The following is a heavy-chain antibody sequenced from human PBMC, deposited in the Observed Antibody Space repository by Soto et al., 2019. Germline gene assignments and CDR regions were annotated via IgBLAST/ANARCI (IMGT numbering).Heavy chain of an antibody. J-gene: IGHJ6*02. CDR3: ASYHLNSYYYGMDV. CDR2: ISAYNGNT. Sequence: ASVKVSCKASIYTFASYGISWVRPAPGQGLEWMGWISAYNGNTNYAQKLQGRVTMTTDTSTSTAYMELRSLRSDDTAVYYCASYHLNSYYYGMDVWGQGTTVTVSS. CDR1: IYTFASYG. V-gene: IGHV1-18*01.